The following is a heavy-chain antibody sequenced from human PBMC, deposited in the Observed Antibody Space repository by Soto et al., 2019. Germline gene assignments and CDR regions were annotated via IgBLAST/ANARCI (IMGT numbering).Heavy chain of an antibody. D-gene: IGHD3-3*02. CDR3: ARETPRIFGVVSPPDY. J-gene: IGHJ4*02. Sequence: PGGSLRLSCAASGFTFSSYAMHWVRQAPGKGLEWVAVISYDGSNKYYADSVKGRFTISRDNSKNTLYLQMNSLRAEDTAVYYCARETPRIFGVVSPPDYWGQGTLVTVS. V-gene: IGHV3-30-3*01. CDR1: GFTFSSYA. CDR2: ISYDGSNK.